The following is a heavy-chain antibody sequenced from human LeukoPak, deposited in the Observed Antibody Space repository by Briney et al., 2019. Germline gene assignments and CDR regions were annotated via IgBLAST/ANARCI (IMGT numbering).Heavy chain of an antibody. D-gene: IGHD6-6*01. CDR3: ARPARVAAQDDY. CDR1: GYTFTGYY. V-gene: IGHV1-2*02. Sequence: GASVKVSCKASGYTFTGYYMHWVRQAPGQGLEWMGWINPNGGGTNYAQKFQGRVTMTRDTSISTAYMELSRLRSDDTAVYYCARPARVAAQDDYWGQGTLVTVSS. J-gene: IGHJ4*02. CDR2: INPNGGGT.